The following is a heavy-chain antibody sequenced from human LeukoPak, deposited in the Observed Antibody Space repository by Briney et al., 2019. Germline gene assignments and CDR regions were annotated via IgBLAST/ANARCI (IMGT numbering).Heavy chain of an antibody. CDR1: GRSISSYY. CDR3: ARAKYGMDV. D-gene: IGHD4/OR15-4a*01. J-gene: IGHJ6*04. V-gene: IGHV4-59*01. Sequence: PSETLSLTCTVSGRSISSYYWSWIRQPPGKGLEWIGYIYYSGSTNYNPSLKSRVTISVDTSKNQFSLKLSSVTAADTAVYYCARAKYGMDVWGKGTTVTVSS. CDR2: IYYSGST.